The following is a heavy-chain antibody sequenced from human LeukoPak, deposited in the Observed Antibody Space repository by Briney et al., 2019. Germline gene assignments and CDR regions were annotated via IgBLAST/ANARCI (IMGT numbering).Heavy chain of an antibody. CDR1: GFTFSSYE. D-gene: IGHD3-10*02. CDR2: ISSSDSTI. V-gene: IGHV3-48*03. CDR3: AELGITMIGGV. Sequence: GGSLRLSCAASGFTFSSYEMHWVRQAPGKGLEWVSYISSSDSTIYYADSVKGRFTISRDNAKNSLYLQMNSLRAEDTAVYYCAELGITMIGGVWGKGTTVTISS. J-gene: IGHJ6*04.